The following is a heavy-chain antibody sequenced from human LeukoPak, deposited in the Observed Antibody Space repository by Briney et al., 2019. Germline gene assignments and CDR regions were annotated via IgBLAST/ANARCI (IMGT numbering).Heavy chain of an antibody. Sequence: GASVKVSCKASGYTFSSYGFSWVRQAPGQGLEWMGWISAHNGNTNYAQKIQGRVTMTIDTSTSTAYMDLRSLRSDDTAVYYCARHLYYYGSGYNWFDPWGQGTLVTVSS. CDR1: GYTFSSYG. V-gene: IGHV1-18*01. CDR3: ARHLYYYGSGYNWFDP. CDR2: ISAHNGNT. J-gene: IGHJ5*02. D-gene: IGHD3-10*01.